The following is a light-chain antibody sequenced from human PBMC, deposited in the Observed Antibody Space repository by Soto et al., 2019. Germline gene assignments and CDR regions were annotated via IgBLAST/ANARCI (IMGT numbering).Light chain of an antibody. J-gene: IGKJ5*01. V-gene: IGKV3-20*01. CDR3: QQYGSSPIT. Sequence: EIGLTQSPGTLSLSPGERATLSCRASQSVSSSYLAWYQQKPGQAPRLLIYGASTRAAGIPDRFSGSGSGTDFTLTISSLEPEDFAVYYCQQYGSSPITFGQGTRLEIK. CDR2: GAS. CDR1: QSVSSSY.